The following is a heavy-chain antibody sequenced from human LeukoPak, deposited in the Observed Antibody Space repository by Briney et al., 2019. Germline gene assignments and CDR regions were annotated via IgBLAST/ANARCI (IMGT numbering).Heavy chain of an antibody. J-gene: IGHJ4*02. CDR3: ARGGMVRGVIMYYFDY. Sequence: GGSLRLSCAASGFTVSSNYMSWVRQAPGKGLEWVSVIYSGGNTYYADSVKGQFTISRDNSKNTLYLQMNSLRAEDTAVYYCARGGMVRGVIMYYFDYWGQGTLVTVSS. V-gene: IGHV3-53*01. CDR2: IYSGGNT. D-gene: IGHD3-10*01. CDR1: GFTVSSNY.